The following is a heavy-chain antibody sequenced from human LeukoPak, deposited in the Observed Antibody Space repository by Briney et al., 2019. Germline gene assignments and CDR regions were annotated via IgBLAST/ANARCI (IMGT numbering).Heavy chain of an antibody. CDR1: GFTFSSYG. D-gene: IGHD5-24*01. CDR2: ISYDGSNK. V-gene: IGHV3-30*18. CDR3: AKDLGLRDGSPPNP. J-gene: IGHJ5*02. Sequence: PGGSLRLSCAASGFTFSSYGMHWVRQAPGKGLEWVAVISYDGSNKYYADSVKGRFTISRDNSKNTLYLQMNSLRAEDTAVYYCAKDLGLRDGSPPNPWGQGTPVTVSS.